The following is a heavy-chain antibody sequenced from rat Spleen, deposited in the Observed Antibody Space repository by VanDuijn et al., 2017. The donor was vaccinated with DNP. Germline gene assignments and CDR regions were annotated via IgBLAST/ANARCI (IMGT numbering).Heavy chain of an antibody. J-gene: IGHJ2*01. D-gene: IGHD1-11*01. Sequence: EVQVVESGGGLVQPGRSLKLSCAASGFTFSNYYMAWVRQAPKKGLEWVAAISPSGSRTYYPDSVKGRFTISRDNAKNTLYLQMNSLRSEDTASYYCAKAGGYSPWYFDYWGQGVMVTVSS. CDR2: ISPSGSRT. CDR3: AKAGGYSPWYFDY. CDR1: GFTFSNYY. V-gene: IGHV5-25*01.